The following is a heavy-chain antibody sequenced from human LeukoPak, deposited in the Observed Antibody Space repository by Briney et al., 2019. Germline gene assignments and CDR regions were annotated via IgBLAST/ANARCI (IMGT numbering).Heavy chain of an antibody. CDR1: GFTFSSYA. J-gene: IGHJ4*02. D-gene: IGHD1-7*01. CDR2: ISGSGGST. Sequence: GGSLRHSCAASGFTFSSYAMSWVRQAPGKGLEWVSSISGSGGSTYYADSVKGRFTISRDNSKNTLYLQMNSLRGEDTAVYYCAIDREGTIADYFDYWGQGTLVTVSS. CDR3: AIDREGTIADYFDY. V-gene: IGHV3-23*01.